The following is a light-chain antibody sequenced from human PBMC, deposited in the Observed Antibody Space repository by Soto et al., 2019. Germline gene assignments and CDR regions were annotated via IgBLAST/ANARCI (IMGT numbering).Light chain of an antibody. Sequence: DIQVTQSPSSLSASVGDRVTITCRASQDIKNYLNWYQRKPGTAPRLLIYAASILHSGVPSTFSASGSGTDFALNISSLQADDFGTYYCQQSFSLPWTFGQGTKVDIK. V-gene: IGKV1-39*01. J-gene: IGKJ1*01. CDR3: QQSFSLPWT. CDR1: QDIKNY. CDR2: AAS.